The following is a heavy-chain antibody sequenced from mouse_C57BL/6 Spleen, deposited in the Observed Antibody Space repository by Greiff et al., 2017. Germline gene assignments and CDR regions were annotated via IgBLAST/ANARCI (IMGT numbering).Heavy chain of an antibody. CDR1: GYTFTSYW. V-gene: IGHV1-52*01. D-gene: IGHD1-1*01. Sequence: QVQLQQPGAELVRPGSSVKLSCKASGYTFTSYWMHWVKQRPIQGLEWIGNIDPSDSETHYNQKFKDKATLTVDKSSSTAYMQLSSLTSEDSAVYYCARRGYCGSDYAMDYWGQGTSVTVSS. CDR3: ARRGYCGSDYAMDY. J-gene: IGHJ4*01. CDR2: IDPSDSET.